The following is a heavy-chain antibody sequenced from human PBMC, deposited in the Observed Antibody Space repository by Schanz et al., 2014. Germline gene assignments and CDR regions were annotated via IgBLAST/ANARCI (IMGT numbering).Heavy chain of an antibody. D-gene: IGHD3-16*01. CDR3: ARLPNLRWGWFDP. V-gene: IGHV3-33*01. Sequence: QVQLVESGGGVVQPGRSLRLSCATSGLNFDYYGMNWVRQAPGKGLEWVANIGYDGSEKYYVDSVKGRFTISRDNSKDTLYLQMSGLTPEDTAVYYCARLPNLRWGWFDPWGPGTLVTVSS. CDR2: IGYDGSEK. CDR1: GLNFDYYG. J-gene: IGHJ5*02.